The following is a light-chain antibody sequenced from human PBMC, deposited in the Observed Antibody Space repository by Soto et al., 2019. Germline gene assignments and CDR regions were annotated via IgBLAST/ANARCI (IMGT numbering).Light chain of an antibody. CDR2: DAS. CDR1: SSDVGGYNY. J-gene: IGLJ1*01. CDR3: CSYAGTYRYV. Sequence: QSALTQTRSVSGSPGQSVTISCTGTSSDVGGYNYVSWYQQHPGKAPKLMIYDASERHSGVPDRFSGSKSGNTASLTISGLQAEDEADFFCCSYAGTYRYVFGTGTKVTVL. V-gene: IGLV2-11*01.